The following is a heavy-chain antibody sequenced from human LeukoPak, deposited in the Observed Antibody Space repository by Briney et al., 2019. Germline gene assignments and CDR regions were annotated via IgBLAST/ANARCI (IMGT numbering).Heavy chain of an antibody. D-gene: IGHD3-10*01. CDR3: ARDSTYYYDSGSSGPHYFDN. V-gene: IGHV3-21*01. CDR1: GFTFSSYS. Sequence: GGSLRLSRAASGFTFSSYSMNWVRQAPGKGLEWVSSISSSSSYIYYADSVKGRFTISRDNSKNTLYLQLNSLRAEDTAVYYCARDSTYYYDSGSSGPHYFDNWGQGTLVTVSS. CDR2: ISSSSSYI. J-gene: IGHJ4*02.